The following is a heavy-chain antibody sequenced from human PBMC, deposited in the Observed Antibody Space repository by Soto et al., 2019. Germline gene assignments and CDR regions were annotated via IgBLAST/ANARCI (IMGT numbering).Heavy chain of an antibody. V-gene: IGHV4-61*08. CDR1: GAALSSGGYF. CDR3: TRGPQEDNYFPP. D-gene: IGHD1-1*01. Sequence: PETLSHTYTVSGAALSSGGYFYTWVRQPPGKGLEWLGYIYYSGGTNYNPSLKSRVTISLDKSKSQFSLRLISVTAADTAVYYRTRGPQEDNYFPPWGQLTVVSVS. CDR2: IYYSGGT. J-gene: IGHJ5*02.